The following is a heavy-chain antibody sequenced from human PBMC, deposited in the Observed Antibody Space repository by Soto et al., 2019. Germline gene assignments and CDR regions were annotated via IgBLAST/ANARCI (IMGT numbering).Heavy chain of an antibody. D-gene: IGHD2-2*03. Sequence: QPGGSLRLSCAASGFTFSSYSMNWVRQAPGKGLEWVSYISSSSSTICYADSVKGRFTISRDNAKTSLYLQMNSLRDEDTAMYYCSRDGCCSSNSCSPNDKRVDPWGQETLVTLCS. J-gene: IGHJ5*02. CDR2: ISSSSSTI. CDR1: GFTFSSYS. V-gene: IGHV3-48*02. CDR3: SRDGCCSSNSCSPNDKRVDP.